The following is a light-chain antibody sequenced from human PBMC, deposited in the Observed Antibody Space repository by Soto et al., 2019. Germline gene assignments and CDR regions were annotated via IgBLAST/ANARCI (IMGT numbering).Light chain of an antibody. Sequence: EIVMTQSPVTLSVSPGERATLSCRASQSVSRRLAWYQQRPGQSPRLLISGASMRASGVPVRFIGSGSGTDFTLTITRLEPEDFAVYYCQQYGGSPITFGLGTRLEIK. CDR2: GAS. CDR3: QQYGGSPIT. CDR1: QSVSRR. J-gene: IGKJ5*01. V-gene: IGKV3-20*01.